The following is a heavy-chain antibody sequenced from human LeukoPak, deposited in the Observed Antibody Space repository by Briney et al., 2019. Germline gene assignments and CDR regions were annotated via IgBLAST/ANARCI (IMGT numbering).Heavy chain of an antibody. CDR2: ISGSGGST. CDR1: GFTFTNYA. CDR3: AKVWKGNYYDY. D-gene: IGHD1-1*01. Sequence: GGSLRLSCAASGFTFTNYAMTWVRQAPGRGLEWVSGISGSGGSTYYADSVKGRFIISRDNSESTLYLQMNRLRAEDTALYYCAKVWKGNYYDYWGQGTLVTVSS. J-gene: IGHJ4*02. V-gene: IGHV3-23*01.